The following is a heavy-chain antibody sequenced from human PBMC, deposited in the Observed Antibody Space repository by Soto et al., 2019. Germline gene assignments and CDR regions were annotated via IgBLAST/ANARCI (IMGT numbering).Heavy chain of an antibody. Sequence: ASVKVSCKASGYTFTGYYMHWVRQAPGQGLEWMGWINPNSGGTNYAQKFQGRVTMTRDTSISTAYMERSRLRSDDTAVYYCARAPGSSGYFRFDYWGQGTLVTVSS. V-gene: IGHV1-2*02. CDR3: ARAPGSSGYFRFDY. CDR2: INPNSGGT. J-gene: IGHJ4*02. CDR1: GYTFTGYY. D-gene: IGHD3-22*01.